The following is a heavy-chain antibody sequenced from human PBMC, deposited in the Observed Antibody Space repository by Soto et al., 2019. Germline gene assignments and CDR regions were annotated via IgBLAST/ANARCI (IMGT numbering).Heavy chain of an antibody. CDR1: GGTFSSYA. CDR2: IIPIFGTA. D-gene: IGHD3-22*01. CDR3: ARDSPYYYDSSGYPPFDY. V-gene: IGHV1-69*06. J-gene: IGHJ4*02. Sequence: SVKVSCKASGGTFSSYAISWVRQAPGQGLEWMGGIIPIFGTANYAQKFQGRVTITADKSTSTAYMELSSLRSEDTAVYYCARDSPYYYDSSGYPPFDYWGQGTLVTVSS.